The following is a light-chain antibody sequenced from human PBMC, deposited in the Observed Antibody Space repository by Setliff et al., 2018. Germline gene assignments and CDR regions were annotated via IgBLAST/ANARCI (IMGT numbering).Light chain of an antibody. CDR2: EVS. V-gene: IGLV2-14*01. J-gene: IGLJ1*01. Sequence: QSALAQPASVSGSPGQSITISCTGTSSDVGAYNYVSWYQQHPGKAPKLMIYEVSNRPSGVSNRFSGSKSGNTASPTISGLQAEDEADYYCTSYTSTARVFGTGTKGTVL. CDR3: TSYTSTARV. CDR1: SSDVGAYNY.